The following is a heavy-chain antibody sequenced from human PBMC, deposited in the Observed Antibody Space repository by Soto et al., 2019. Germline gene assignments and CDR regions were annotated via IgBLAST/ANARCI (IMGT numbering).Heavy chain of an antibody. D-gene: IGHD6-13*01. J-gene: IGHJ5*02. CDR1: GFTFSSYG. CDR2: IWYDGSNK. V-gene: IGHV3-33*01. CDR3: ARDRTAAGTGWFDP. Sequence: PGGSLRLSCAASGFTFSSYGMHCVRQAPGKGLEWVAVIWYDGSNKYYADSVKGRFTISRDNSKNTLYLQMNSLRAEDTAVYYCARDRTAAGTGWFDPWGQGTLVTVSS.